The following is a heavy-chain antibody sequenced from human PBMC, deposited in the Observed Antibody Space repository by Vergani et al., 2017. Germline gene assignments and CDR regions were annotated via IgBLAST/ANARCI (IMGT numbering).Heavy chain of an antibody. CDR3: ARHDSGHYDSSYYGLDV. CDR1: GGSISSSSHF. CDR2: IYYSGST. J-gene: IGHJ6*02. V-gene: IGHV4-39*01. D-gene: IGHD3-16*01. Sequence: QVQLQESGPRLVKPSETLSLTCTLSGGSISSSSHFWGWLRQTPGKGLEWIGSIYYSGSTYYNPSLKSRVSISVDTSKNQFSLKLSSVTAADSAVYYCARHDSGHYDSSYYGLDVWGQGTTVTVSS.